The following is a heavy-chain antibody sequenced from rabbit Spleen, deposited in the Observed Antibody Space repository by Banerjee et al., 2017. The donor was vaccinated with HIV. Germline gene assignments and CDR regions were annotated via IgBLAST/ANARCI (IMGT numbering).Heavy chain of an antibody. J-gene: IGHJ4*01. D-gene: IGHD2-1*01. CDR2: IYTGSSGST. CDR1: GFSFSSNYY. V-gene: IGHV1S40*01. Sequence: QSLEESGGDLVKPGASLTLTCTASGFSFSSNYYMCWVRQAPGKGLEWIACIYTGSSGSTYYASWAKGRFTISKTSSTTVTLQMTSLTAADTATYFCARDDPGNTNSDYDLWGPGTLVTVS. CDR3: ARDDPGNTNSDYDL.